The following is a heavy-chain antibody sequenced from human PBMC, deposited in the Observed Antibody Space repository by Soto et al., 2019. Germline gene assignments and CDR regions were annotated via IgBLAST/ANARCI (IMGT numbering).Heavy chain of an antibody. CDR2: ISYDGSNK. Sequence: GGSLRLSCAASGFTFSSYAMHWVRQAPGKGLEWVAVISYDGSNKYYADPVKGRFTISRDNSKNTQYLQMNGLRGEDTAVYYCARGPSSLTRFDYWGQGTLVTVSS. V-gene: IGHV3-30-3*01. CDR1: GFTFSSYA. CDR3: ARGPSSLTRFDY. D-gene: IGHD2-2*01. J-gene: IGHJ4*02.